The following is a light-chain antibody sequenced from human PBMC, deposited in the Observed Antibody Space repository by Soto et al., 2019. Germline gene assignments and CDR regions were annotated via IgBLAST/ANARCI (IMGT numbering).Light chain of an antibody. CDR3: QKYDRAPRT. CDR2: SAS. V-gene: IGKV1-27*01. J-gene: IGKJ1*01. Sequence: DIQMTQSPSSLSASVGDNVTITCRASQGIKNYLAWYQQKRGKVPVLXIYSASTLTSGVPSRFSGRGAGTDFTRTISSLQPEDFATYYCQKYDRAPRTFGQGTKVDIK. CDR1: QGIKNY.